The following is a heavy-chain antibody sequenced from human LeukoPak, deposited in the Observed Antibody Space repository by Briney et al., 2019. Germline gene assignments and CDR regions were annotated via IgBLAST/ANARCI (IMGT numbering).Heavy chain of an antibody. CDR3: ASHSSYVSPFRS. J-gene: IGHJ5*02. CDR2: IYYSGST. Sequence: SETLSLTCTVSGGSISNSSYHWGWIRQPPGKGLEWIGSIYYSGSTYYNPSLKSRVTISVETSKNQFSLKLSSVTAADTAVYYCASHSSYVSPFRSWGRGPLVTVSP. V-gene: IGHV4-39*01. D-gene: IGHD3-10*02. CDR1: GGSISNSSYH.